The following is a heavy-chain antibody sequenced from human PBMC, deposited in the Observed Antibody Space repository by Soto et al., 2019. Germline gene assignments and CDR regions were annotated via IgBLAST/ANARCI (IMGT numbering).Heavy chain of an antibody. CDR2: IYYSGST. D-gene: IGHD3-10*01. V-gene: IGHV4-59*01. J-gene: IGHJ6*02. CDR3: ARAPLITMVRGVINYYYYYGMDV. Sequence: PSETLSLTCTVSGGSISSYYWSWIRQPPGKGLEWIGYIYYSGSTNYNPSLKSRVTISVDTSKNQFSLKLSSVTAADTAVYYCARAPLITMVRGVINYYYYYGMDVWGQGTTVTVSS. CDR1: GGSISSYY.